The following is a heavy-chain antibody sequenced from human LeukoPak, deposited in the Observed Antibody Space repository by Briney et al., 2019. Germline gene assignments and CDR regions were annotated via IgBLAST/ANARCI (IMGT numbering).Heavy chain of an antibody. V-gene: IGHV3-23*01. CDR1: GFIFSSYA. J-gene: IGHJ4*02. D-gene: IGHD3-22*01. Sequence: GGSLRLSCAASGFIFSSYAMSWVRQAPGKGLEWVSAISGSGGSTYYADSVKGRFTISRDNSKNTLYLQMNSLRAEDTAVYYCAKDYHPDYYDSSGYYDWGQGTLVTVSS. CDR3: AKDYHPDYYDSSGYYD. CDR2: ISGSGGST.